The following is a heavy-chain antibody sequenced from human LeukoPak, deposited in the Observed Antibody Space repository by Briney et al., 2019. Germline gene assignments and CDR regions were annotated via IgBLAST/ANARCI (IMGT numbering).Heavy chain of an antibody. CDR3: ARDREQEEYYYYYYGMDV. CDR1: GFTFSSYA. J-gene: IGHJ6*02. Sequence: GGSLRLSCAASGFTFSSYAMSWVRQAPGKGLEWVSAISSSGSTIYYADSVKGRFTISRDNAKNSLYLQMNSLRAEDTAVYYCARDREQEEYYYYYYGMDVWGQGTTVTVSS. CDR2: ISSSGSTI. V-gene: IGHV3-21*04. D-gene: IGHD1/OR15-1a*01.